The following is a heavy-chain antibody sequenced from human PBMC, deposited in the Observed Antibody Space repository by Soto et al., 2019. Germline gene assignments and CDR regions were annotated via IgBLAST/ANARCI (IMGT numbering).Heavy chain of an antibody. J-gene: IGHJ4*02. Sequence: GGSLRLSCAASGFTFSSYAMSWVRQAPGKGLEWVSAISGSGGSTYYADSVKGRFTISRDNSKNTLYLQMNSLRAEDTAVYYCAKVERASDGRIIAAARYYFDYWGQGTLVTVSS. V-gene: IGHV3-23*01. CDR1: GFTFSSYA. D-gene: IGHD6-13*01. CDR2: ISGSGGST. CDR3: AKVERASDGRIIAAARYYFDY.